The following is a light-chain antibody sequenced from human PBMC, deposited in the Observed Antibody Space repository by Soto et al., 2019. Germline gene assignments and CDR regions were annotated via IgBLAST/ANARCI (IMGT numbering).Light chain of an antibody. CDR3: CSYAGSSTFVV. V-gene: IGLV2-23*02. J-gene: IGLJ2*01. CDR1: SSDVGSYNL. Sequence: QSALTQPASVSGSPGQSITISCTGTSSDVGSYNLVSWYQQHPGKAPKLMIYEDTKRPSGVSNRFSGSKSGNTASLTISGIQAEDDADYYCCSYAGSSTFVVFGGGTKLTVL. CDR2: EDT.